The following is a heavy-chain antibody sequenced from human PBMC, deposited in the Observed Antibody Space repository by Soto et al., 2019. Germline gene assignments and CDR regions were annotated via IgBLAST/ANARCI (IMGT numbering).Heavy chain of an antibody. CDR1: GGSFSGYY. CDR2: INHSGST. D-gene: IGHD3-3*01. Sequence: PSETLSLTCAVYGGSFSGYYWSWIRQPPGKGLEWIGEINHSGSTNYNPSLKSRVTISVDTSKNQFSLKLSSVTAADTAVYYCARGQKWSGYPISSYYYMDVWGKGTTVTVSS. J-gene: IGHJ6*03. CDR3: ARGQKWSGYPISSYYYMDV. V-gene: IGHV4-34*01.